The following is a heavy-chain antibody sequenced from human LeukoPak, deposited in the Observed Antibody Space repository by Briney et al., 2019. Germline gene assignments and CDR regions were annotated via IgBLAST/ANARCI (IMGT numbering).Heavy chain of an antibody. D-gene: IGHD1-26*01. J-gene: IGHJ4*02. CDR1: GGSISSYY. Sequence: SETLSLTCTVSGGSISSYYWSWIRQPPGKGLEWIGYIYYSGSTNYNPSLKSRVTISVDTSKNQFSLKLSSVTAADTAVYYCARTYSGSYTGAYYFDYWDQGTLVTVSS. CDR3: ARTYSGSYTGAYYFDY. CDR2: IYYSGST. V-gene: IGHV4-59*01.